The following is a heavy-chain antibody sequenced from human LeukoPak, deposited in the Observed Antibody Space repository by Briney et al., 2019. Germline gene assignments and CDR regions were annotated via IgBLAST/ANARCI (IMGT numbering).Heavy chain of an antibody. CDR1: GYTFTSYD. V-gene: IGHV1-8*03. CDR3: ARGAVPAAGDWFDP. J-gene: IGHJ5*02. Sequence: ASVKVSCKASGYTFTSYDINWVRQATGRGLEWMGWMNPNSGNTGYAQKFQGRVTITRNNSISTAYMELSSLRSEDTAVYYCARGAVPAAGDWFDPWGQGTLVTVSS. D-gene: IGHD2-2*01. CDR2: MNPNSGNT.